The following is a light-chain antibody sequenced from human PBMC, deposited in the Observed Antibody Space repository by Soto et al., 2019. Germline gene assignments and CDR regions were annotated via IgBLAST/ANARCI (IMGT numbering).Light chain of an antibody. V-gene: IGKV3-15*01. J-gene: IGKJ2*01. CDR2: TAA. CDR3: QQYRNWPPNT. CDR1: QSVTNN. Sequence: EIVMTQSPATLSVSPGERATLSCRVSQSVTNNLAWYQQKPGQPPRLLMYTAATRAPGVPARFSGSGSGTEFTLTITSLQSEDFAVYYCQQYRNWPPNTFGQGTKLEIK.